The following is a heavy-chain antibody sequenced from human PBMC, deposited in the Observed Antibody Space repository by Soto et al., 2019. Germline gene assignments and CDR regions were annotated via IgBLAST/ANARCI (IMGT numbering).Heavy chain of an antibody. Sequence: QVQLQESGPGLVKPSETLSLTCTVSGGSVSSGSYYWYWIRQPPGKGLEWIAYISYSGSSSYNSSLKSRVTRAIDTSKNQFSLNLSSVTATDTSAYYCARGVRLMVGYWGHGTLVTVSS. CDR2: ISYSGSS. CDR3: ARGVRLMVGY. CDR1: GGSVSSGSYY. D-gene: IGHD2-8*02. J-gene: IGHJ4*01. V-gene: IGHV4-61*01.